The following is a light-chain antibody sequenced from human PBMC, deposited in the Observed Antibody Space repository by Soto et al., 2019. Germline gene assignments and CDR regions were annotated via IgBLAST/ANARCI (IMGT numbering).Light chain of an antibody. CDR1: SSDVGVYNY. CDR2: DVS. CDR3: CSYAGSYTHYV. J-gene: IGLJ1*01. Sequence: QSALAQPRSVSGSPGQSVTISCTGTSSDVGVYNYVSWYQQHPGKAPKLMIYDVSKRPSGVPDRFSGSKSGNTASLTISGLQAEDEADYYCCSYAGSYTHYVFGPGTKVTV. V-gene: IGLV2-11*01.